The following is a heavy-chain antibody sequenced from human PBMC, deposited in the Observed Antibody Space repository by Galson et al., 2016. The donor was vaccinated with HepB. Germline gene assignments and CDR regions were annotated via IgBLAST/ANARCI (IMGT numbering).Heavy chain of an antibody. CDR1: GFTFSSYG. CDR2: IWYDGSNK. J-gene: IGHJ5*02. D-gene: IGHD5-18*01. V-gene: IGHV3-33*01. CDR3: AREVGYSYVVTINLFDP. Sequence: SLRLSCAASGFTFSSYGMHWVHQAPGKGLEWVAVIWYDGSNKNYADSVKGRFTISRDNSKNTVYLQMNSLRAEDTAVYYCAREVGYSYVVTINLFDPWGQGTLVTGYS.